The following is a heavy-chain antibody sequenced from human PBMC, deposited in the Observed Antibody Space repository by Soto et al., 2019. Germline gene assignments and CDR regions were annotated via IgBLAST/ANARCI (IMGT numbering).Heavy chain of an antibody. CDR2: ISSSSSTI. Sequence: EVQLVESGGGLVQPGGSLRLSCAASGLTFSSYSMNWVRQAPGKGLEWISYISSSSSTIYYADSVKGRFTISRDNAKNSLYLPMNSLRAEDTAVYYCARDVRGSDWYYFDYWGQGTLVTVSS. V-gene: IGHV3-48*01. D-gene: IGHD6-19*01. J-gene: IGHJ4*02. CDR1: GLTFSSYS. CDR3: ARDVRGSDWYYFDY.